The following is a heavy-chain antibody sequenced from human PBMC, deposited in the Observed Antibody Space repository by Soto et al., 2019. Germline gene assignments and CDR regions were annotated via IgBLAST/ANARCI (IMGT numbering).Heavy chain of an antibody. CDR2: ISAHNGNT. CDR3: ARGIYGDY. J-gene: IGHJ4*02. Sequence: QVHLVQSGAELKKPGASVKVSCKGSGYGFTTYVITWVRQAPGQGLEWMAWISAHNGNTNYAQKLQGRVTVTRETCTSTAYKALMSLRADDTAVYYCARGIYGDYWGQGDLVNVYS. V-gene: IGHV1-18*01. D-gene: IGHD3-10*01. CDR1: GYGFTTYV.